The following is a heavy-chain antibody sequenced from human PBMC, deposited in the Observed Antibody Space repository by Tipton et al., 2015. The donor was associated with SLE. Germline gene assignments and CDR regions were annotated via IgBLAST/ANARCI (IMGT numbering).Heavy chain of an antibody. CDR3: ATHSSSSSLYFDY. CDR2: IYYSGRT. D-gene: IGHD6-6*01. Sequence: LRLSCTVSGGSISSHYWSWIRQPPGKGLEWIGYIYYSGRTNYNPSLKSRVTISVDTSKNQFSLKLSSVTAADTAVYCCATHSSSSSLYFDYWGQGTLVTVSS. V-gene: IGHV4-59*11. J-gene: IGHJ4*02. CDR1: GGSISSHY.